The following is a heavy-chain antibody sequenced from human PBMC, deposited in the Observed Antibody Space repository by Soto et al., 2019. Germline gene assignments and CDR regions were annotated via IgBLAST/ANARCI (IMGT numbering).Heavy chain of an antibody. CDR2: INHSGST. CDR3: ARGRSLDYDYVWGSPRGAFDI. V-gene: IGHV4-34*01. CDR1: GGSFSGYY. J-gene: IGHJ3*02. Sequence: SETLSLTCAVYGGSFSGYYWSWIRQPPGKGLEWIGEINHSGSTNYNPSLKSRVTISVDTSKNQFSLKLSSVTAADTAVYYCARGRSLDYDYVWGSPRGAFDIWGQGTMVT. D-gene: IGHD3-16*01.